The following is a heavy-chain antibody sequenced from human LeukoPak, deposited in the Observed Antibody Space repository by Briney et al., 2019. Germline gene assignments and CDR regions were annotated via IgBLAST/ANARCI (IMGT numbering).Heavy chain of an antibody. CDR1: GGSISSYY. J-gene: IGHJ5*02. D-gene: IGHD3-22*01. CDR3: ARDPDSYNWFDP. Sequence: SETLSLTCTVSGGSISSYYWSWIRQPPGKGLEWIGYIYYSGSTNYNPSLKSRVTISVDTSKNQFSLKLSSVTAADTAVYYRARDPDSYNWFDPWGQGTLVTVSS. CDR2: IYYSGST. V-gene: IGHV4-59*01.